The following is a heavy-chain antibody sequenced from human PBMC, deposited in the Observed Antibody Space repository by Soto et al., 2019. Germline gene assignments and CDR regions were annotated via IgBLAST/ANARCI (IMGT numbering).Heavy chain of an antibody. J-gene: IGHJ6*02. Sequence: ASVKVSCKASGYKFTDYGISWVRQAPGQGLEWMGWISTKKNNTNSAQRLPGRVTMTTDTSTRTAYMELRSLRSDDTAVYYCAREYCTTTSCYLPDVWGQGTTVTVSS. V-gene: IGHV1-18*01. CDR1: GYKFTDYG. D-gene: IGHD2-2*01. CDR3: AREYCTTTSCYLPDV. CDR2: ISTKKNNT.